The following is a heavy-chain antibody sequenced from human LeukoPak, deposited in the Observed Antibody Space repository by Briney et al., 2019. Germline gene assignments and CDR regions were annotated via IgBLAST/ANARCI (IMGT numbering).Heavy chain of an antibody. D-gene: IGHD3-3*01. J-gene: IGHJ4*02. CDR1: GGSISSYY. V-gene: IGHV4-59*08. CDR3: ARFAYWSGYYLDY. CDR2: IYYSGST. Sequence: PSETLSLTCTVSGGSISSYYWSWIRQPPGKGLEWIGYIYYSGSTNSNPSLKSRVTISVDTSKNHFSLKLGSVTAADTAVYYCARFAYWSGYYLDYWGQGTLVIVSS.